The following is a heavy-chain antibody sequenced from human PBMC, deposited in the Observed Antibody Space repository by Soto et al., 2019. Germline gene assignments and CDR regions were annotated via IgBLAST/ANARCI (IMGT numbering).Heavy chain of an antibody. CDR2: IYYSGST. CDR1: GGSISSYY. D-gene: IGHD5-12*01. V-gene: IGHV4-59*01. CDR3: AREWLDAFDI. Sequence: SETLSLTCTVSGGSISSYYWSWIRQPPGKGLEWIGYIYYSGSTNYNPSLKSRVTISVDTSKNQFSLKLSSVTAADTAVYYCAREWLDAFDIWGQGTMVTVSS. J-gene: IGHJ3*02.